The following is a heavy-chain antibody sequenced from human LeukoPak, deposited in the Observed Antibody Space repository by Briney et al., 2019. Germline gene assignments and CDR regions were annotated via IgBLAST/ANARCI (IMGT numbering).Heavy chain of an antibody. Sequence: PSQTLSLTCTVSGGSISSGSYYWSWIRQPAGKGLEWIGRIYTSGSTNYNPSLKSRVTISVDTSKNQFSLKLSSVTAADTAVYYCAREILWYSNWGQGTLVTVSS. V-gene: IGHV4-61*02. CDR2: IYTSGST. D-gene: IGHD2-21*01. CDR3: AREILWYSN. J-gene: IGHJ4*02. CDR1: GGSISSGSYY.